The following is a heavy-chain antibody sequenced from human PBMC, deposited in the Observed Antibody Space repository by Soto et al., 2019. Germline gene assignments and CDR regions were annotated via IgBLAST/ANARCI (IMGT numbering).Heavy chain of an antibody. Sequence: QVQLQQWGAGLLKPSETLSLTCGVYGGSLSVYYWSWIRQSPGKGLEWIGEIKHSGSTNYNTSFKSRFTISVDTSKNQFSVKLTSVTTSDTAVYYGALIPVRFSTCYSYMDVWGGGTTVTVSS. CDR2: IKHSGST. J-gene: IGHJ6*03. D-gene: IGHD3-3*01. CDR1: GGSLSVYY. CDR3: ALIPVRFSTCYSYMDV. V-gene: IGHV4-34*02.